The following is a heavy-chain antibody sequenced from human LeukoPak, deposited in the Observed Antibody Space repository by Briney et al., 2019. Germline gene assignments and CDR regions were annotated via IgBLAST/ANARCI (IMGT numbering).Heavy chain of an antibody. D-gene: IGHD5-18*01. V-gene: IGHV4-34*08. Sequence: GSLRLSCAASGFTFSSYAMHWIRQPPGKGLEWIGEIYHSGSTNYNPSLKSRVTISVDKSKNQFSLKLSSVTAADTAVYYCAKLVDTAIVDDYWGQGTLVTVSS. CDR2: IYHSGST. CDR3: AKLVDTAIVDDY. CDR1: GFTFSSYA. J-gene: IGHJ4*02.